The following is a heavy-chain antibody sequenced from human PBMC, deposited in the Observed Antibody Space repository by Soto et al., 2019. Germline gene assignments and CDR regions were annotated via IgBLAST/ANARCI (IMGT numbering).Heavy chain of an antibody. Sequence: PEATLSLTFCVYRWSFSGFYWTWVRPTPGKGLEWIGEINHSGSTNYNPSLKNRVTISVDRSTNYSSLRMTSVTAADAAVYYCARGRGYVYGYNFYGMDVWGQGTTVTVS. J-gene: IGHJ6*02. CDR2: INHSGST. CDR3: ARGRGYVYGYNFYGMDV. V-gene: IGHV4-34*01. CDR1: RWSFSGFY. D-gene: IGHD5-18*01.